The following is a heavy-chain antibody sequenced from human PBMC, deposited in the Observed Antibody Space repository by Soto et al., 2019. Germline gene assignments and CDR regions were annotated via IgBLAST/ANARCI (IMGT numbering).Heavy chain of an antibody. CDR2: ISAYNGNT. D-gene: IGHD6-13*01. V-gene: IGHV1-18*01. CDR3: ARFGEQLVSHDAFDI. J-gene: IGHJ3*02. Sequence: QVQLVQSGAEVKKPGASVKVSCKASGYTFTSYGISWVRQAPGQGLEWMGCISAYNGNTNYAQKLQGRVTMTTDPSTSTAYMELRSLRSDDTAVYYWARFGEQLVSHDAFDIWGQGTMVTVSS. CDR1: GYTFTSYG.